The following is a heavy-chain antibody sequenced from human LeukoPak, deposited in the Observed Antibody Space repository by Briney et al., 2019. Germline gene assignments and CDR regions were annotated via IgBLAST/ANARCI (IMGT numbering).Heavy chain of an antibody. CDR1: GFTFSSYA. V-gene: IGHV3-23*01. J-gene: IGHJ5*02. CDR2: ISGSGGST. CDR3: AKGGPFSTSSQKYFDP. Sequence: GGSLRLSCAASGFTFSSYAMSWVRQAPGKGLEWVSAISGSGGSTYYADSVKGRFTISRDNSKNTVYLQMNSLRDGDTAVFYCAKGGPFSTSSQKYFDPWGQGSLVIVS. D-gene: IGHD6-6*01.